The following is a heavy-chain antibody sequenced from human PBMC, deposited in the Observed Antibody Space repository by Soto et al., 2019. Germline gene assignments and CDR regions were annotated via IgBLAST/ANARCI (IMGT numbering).Heavy chain of an antibody. Sequence: GGSLRLSWAASGFSFSDYAMSWVRQAPGKGLEWVSVISESGGSTHYADSVRGRFTASRDNSKNSLSLRMNSLRDEDTAVYFCAKRSPYSSGWYSPIFDYWGQGAMVTVYS. D-gene: IGHD6-13*01. CDR3: AKRSPYSSGWYSPIFDY. J-gene: IGHJ4*02. CDR1: GFSFSDYA. CDR2: ISESGGST. V-gene: IGHV3-23*01.